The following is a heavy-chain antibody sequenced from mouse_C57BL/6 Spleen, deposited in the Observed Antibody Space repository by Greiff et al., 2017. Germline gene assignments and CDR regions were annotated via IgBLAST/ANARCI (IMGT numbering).Heavy chain of an antibody. V-gene: IGHV14-2*01. CDR1: GFTIKDYS. Sequence: VQLKESGAELVKPGASVKLSCTASGFTIKDYSMPWVKQRTEQGLEWIARIDPDDGETKYAPKFQGQATITADTSSNTAYLQLSSLTSEDTAVYYCARAPLFRCDAMDYWGQGTSVTVSS. CDR2: IDPDDGET. CDR3: ARAPLFRCDAMDY. J-gene: IGHJ4*01.